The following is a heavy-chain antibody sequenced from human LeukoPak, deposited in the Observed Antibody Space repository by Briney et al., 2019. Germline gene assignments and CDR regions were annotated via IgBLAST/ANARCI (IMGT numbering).Heavy chain of an antibody. D-gene: IGHD2-2*01. CDR1: GFTFSSYA. V-gene: IGHV3-23*01. CDR2: ISGSGGST. J-gene: IGHJ5*02. Sequence: GGSLRLSCAASGFTFSSYAMSWVRQAPGKGLEWVSAISGSGGSTYYADSVKGRFTISRDNSKNTLYLQMNSLRAEDTAVYYCANSAGWYQLPPWFDPWGQGTLVTVSS. CDR3: ANSAGWYQLPPWFDP.